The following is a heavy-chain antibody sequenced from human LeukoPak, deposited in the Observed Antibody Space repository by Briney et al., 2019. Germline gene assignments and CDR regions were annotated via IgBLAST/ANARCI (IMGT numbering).Heavy chain of an antibody. Sequence: GGSLRLSCAASGFTFSSYAMSWVRQAPGKGLEWVSAISGSGGGTYYADSVKGRFTISRDNSKNTLYLQMNSLRAEDTAVYYCAKDQTGEGTGFDYWGQGTLVTVSS. CDR3: AKDQTGEGTGFDY. CDR2: ISGSGGGT. CDR1: GFTFSSYA. J-gene: IGHJ4*02. D-gene: IGHD3-10*01. V-gene: IGHV3-23*01.